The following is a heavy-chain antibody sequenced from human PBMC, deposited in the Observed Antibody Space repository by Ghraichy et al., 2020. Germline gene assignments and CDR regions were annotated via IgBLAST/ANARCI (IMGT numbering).Heavy chain of an antibody. CDR3: ARHGSRRVATISSPGPSAFDI. CDR2: IYYSGST. J-gene: IGHJ3*02. CDR1: GGSISSYY. Sequence: SETLSLTCTVSGGSISSYYWSWIRQPPGKGLEWIGYIYYSGSTNYNPSLKSRVTISVDTSKNQFSLKLSSVTAADTAVYYCARHGSRRVATISSPGPSAFDIWGQGTMVTVSS. D-gene: IGHD5-24*01. V-gene: IGHV4-59*08.